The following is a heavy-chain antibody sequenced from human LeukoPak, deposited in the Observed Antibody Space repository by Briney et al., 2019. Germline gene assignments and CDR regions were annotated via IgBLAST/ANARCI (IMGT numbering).Heavy chain of an antibody. Sequence: KTSETLSLTCTVSGGSIGSYYWSWIRQPPGKGLEWIGYIYSSGSTNYNPSLKSRVTISLDTSKNQFSLKLSFVTAADTAVYYCARRRGDFWSDYYAFDYWGQGTLVTISS. J-gene: IGHJ4*02. CDR3: ARRRGDFWSDYYAFDY. V-gene: IGHV4-59*01. D-gene: IGHD3-3*01. CDR2: IYSSGST. CDR1: GGSIGSYY.